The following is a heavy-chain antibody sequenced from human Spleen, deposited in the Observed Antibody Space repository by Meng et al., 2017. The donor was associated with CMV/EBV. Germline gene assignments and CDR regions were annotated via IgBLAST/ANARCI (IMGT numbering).Heavy chain of an antibody. V-gene: IGHV6-1*01. CDR1: GSVSSNSAA. J-gene: IGHJ4*02. D-gene: IGHD1-26*01. CDR3: ARGGVGATSASFDY. Sequence: GSVSSNSAAWNWIRQSPSRGLEWLGRTYYRSKWYNDYAVSVKSRITINPDTSKNQFSLQLNSVTPEDTAVYYCARGGVGATSASFDYWGQGTLVTVSS. CDR2: TYYRSKWYN.